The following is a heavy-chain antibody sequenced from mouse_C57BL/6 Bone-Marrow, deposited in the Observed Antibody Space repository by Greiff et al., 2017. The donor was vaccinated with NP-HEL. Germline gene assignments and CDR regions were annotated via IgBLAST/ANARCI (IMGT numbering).Heavy chain of an antibody. J-gene: IGHJ2*01. V-gene: IGHV1-19*01. CDR3: ATPFITPVVADY. D-gene: IGHD1-1*01. CDR2: INPYNGGT. CDR1: GYTFTDYY. Sequence: EVQLQQSGPVLVKPGASVKMSCKASGYTFTDYYMNWVKQSHGKSLEWIGVINPYNGGTSYNQKFKGKATLTVDKSSSTAYMELSSLTSEDSAVYYCATPFITPVVADYWGQGTTLTVSS.